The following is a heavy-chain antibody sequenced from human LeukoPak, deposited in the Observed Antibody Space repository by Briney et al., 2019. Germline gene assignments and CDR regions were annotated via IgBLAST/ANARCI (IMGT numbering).Heavy chain of an antibody. Sequence: SETLSLTCTVSGGSISSYYWSWIRQPPGKGLEWIGYIYYSGSTNYNPSLKSRVTISVDTSKNQFSLKLSSVTAADTAVYYCARGLYYYDSSGYFLYYFDYWGQGTLVTVSS. J-gene: IGHJ4*02. CDR3: ARGLYYYDSSGYFLYYFDY. CDR1: GGSISSYY. D-gene: IGHD3-22*01. V-gene: IGHV4-59*01. CDR2: IYYSGST.